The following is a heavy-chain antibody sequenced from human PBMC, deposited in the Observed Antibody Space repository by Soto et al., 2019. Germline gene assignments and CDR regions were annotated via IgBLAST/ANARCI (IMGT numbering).Heavy chain of an antibody. CDR1: GFTVSSNY. V-gene: IGHV3-53*01. D-gene: IGHD3-22*01. Sequence: GGSLRLSCAASGFTVSSNYMSWVRQAPGKGLEWVSVIYSGGSTYYADSVKGRFTISRDNSKNTLYLQMNSLRAEDTAVYYCARESLVNPMIVGVGQSYGMDVWGQGTTVTVSS. CDR2: IYSGGST. J-gene: IGHJ6*02. CDR3: ARESLVNPMIVGVGQSYGMDV.